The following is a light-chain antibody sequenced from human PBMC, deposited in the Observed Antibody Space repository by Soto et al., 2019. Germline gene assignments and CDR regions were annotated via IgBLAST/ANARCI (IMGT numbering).Light chain of an antibody. CDR1: SSNIGSNT. CDR3: AAWDDSSWV. J-gene: IGLJ2*01. Sequence: QSVLTQPPSASGTPGQRVTISCSGSSSNIGSNTVNWYQQLPGTAPKLLIYSNNQRHSGVPDRFSGSKSGTSASLAISGLQSEDEADYYCAAWDDSSWVFGGGTKLTVL. CDR2: SNN. V-gene: IGLV1-44*01.